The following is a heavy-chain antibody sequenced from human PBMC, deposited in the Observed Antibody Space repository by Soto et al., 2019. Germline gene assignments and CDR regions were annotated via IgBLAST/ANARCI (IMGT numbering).Heavy chain of an antibody. CDR1: GFTFFTYT. CDR3: ARDLTYFGSGSTFDY. J-gene: IGHJ4*02. D-gene: IGHD3-10*01. CDR2: ISSSNRYI. V-gene: IGHV3-21*01. Sequence: EVQLVESGGGLVKPGGSLRLSCAASGFTFFTYTMNWVRKAPGKGLEWASSISSSNRYIYYADSVKVRFTISRDNAKNSLYLQMNSLRVEETAVYHCARDLTYFGSGSTFDYGGQGTLVTVSS.